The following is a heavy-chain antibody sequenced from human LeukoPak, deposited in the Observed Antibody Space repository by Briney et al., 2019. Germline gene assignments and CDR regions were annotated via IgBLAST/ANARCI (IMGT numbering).Heavy chain of an antibody. V-gene: IGHV3-30*01. J-gene: IGHJ4*02. Sequence: GGSLRLSCAASGFTFSTYAMHWVRQAPGTGLEWVASILHDGSQTYDADSVKGRFTISRDNSMYTVHLQMNSLRAEDTAEYYCEREQTTTSGGGFDFWGQGTLVTVSS. D-gene: IGHD3-10*01. CDR1: GFTFSTYA. CDR3: EREQTTTSGGGFDF. CDR2: ILHDGSQT.